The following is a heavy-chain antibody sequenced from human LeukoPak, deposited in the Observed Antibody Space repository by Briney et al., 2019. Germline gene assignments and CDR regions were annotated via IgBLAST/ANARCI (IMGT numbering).Heavy chain of an antibody. CDR3: ARLRIEAYWFDP. J-gene: IGHJ5*02. V-gene: IGHV4-59*01. Sequence: PSETLSLTCTVSGGSISSYYWSWIRQPPGKGLEWIGYIYYSGSTNYNPSLKSRVTISVDTSKYQFSLKLSSVTAADTAVYYCARLRIEAYWFDPWGQGTLVTVSS. CDR1: GGSISSYY. CDR2: IYYSGST. D-gene: IGHD3-16*01.